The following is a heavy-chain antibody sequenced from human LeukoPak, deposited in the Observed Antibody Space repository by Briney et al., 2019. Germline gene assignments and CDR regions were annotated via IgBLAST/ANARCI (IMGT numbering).Heavy chain of an antibody. Sequence: SETLSLTCTVSGGSISSSSYYWGWIRQPPGKGLEWIGSIYYSGSTYYNPSLKSRVTISVDTSKNQFSLKLSSVTAADTAVYYCARDLKIGCSGGSCYSGYWGQGTLVTVSS. CDR3: ARDLKIGCSGGSCYSGY. D-gene: IGHD2-15*01. CDR1: GGSISSSSYY. CDR2: IYYSGST. V-gene: IGHV4-39*07. J-gene: IGHJ4*02.